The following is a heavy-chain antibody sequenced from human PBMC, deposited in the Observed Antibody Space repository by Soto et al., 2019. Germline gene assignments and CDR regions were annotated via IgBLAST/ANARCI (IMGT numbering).Heavy chain of an antibody. CDR2: INPNSGGT. D-gene: IGHD2-2*01. CDR1: GYAFTVYY. Sequence: VSVKVSCKASGYAFTVYYMHWGRQTPGQGLEWMGWINPNSGGTNYAQKFQGWVTMTRDTSISTAYMELSRLRSDDTAVYYCATGSSTSYYYHGIDVWAQGTTVTVYS. J-gene: IGHJ6*01. V-gene: IGHV1-2*04. CDR3: ATGSSTSYYYHGIDV.